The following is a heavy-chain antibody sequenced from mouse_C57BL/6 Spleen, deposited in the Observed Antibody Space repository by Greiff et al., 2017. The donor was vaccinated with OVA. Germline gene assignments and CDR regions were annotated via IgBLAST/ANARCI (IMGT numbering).Heavy chain of an antibody. Sequence: VQLQQSGPELVKPGASVKIPCKASGYTFTDYNMDWVKQSHGKSLEWIGDINPNNGGTIYNQKFKGKATLTVDKSSSTAYMELRSLTSEDTAVYYCARLSPYYYGSSYGYFDVWGTGTTVTVSS. CDR2: INPNNGGT. J-gene: IGHJ1*03. CDR1: GYTFTDYN. CDR3: ARLSPYYYGSSYGYFDV. V-gene: IGHV1-18*01. D-gene: IGHD1-1*01.